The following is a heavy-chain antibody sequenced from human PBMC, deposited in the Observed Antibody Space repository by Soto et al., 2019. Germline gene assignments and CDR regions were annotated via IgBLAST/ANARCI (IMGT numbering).Heavy chain of an antibody. V-gene: IGHV4-59*01. CDR2: IYYSGST. J-gene: IGHJ4*02. CDR1: GGSISSYY. D-gene: IGHD4-17*01. Sequence: SETLSLTCTVSGGSISSYYWSWIRQPPGKGLEWIGYIYYSGSTNYNPSLKSRVTISVDTSKNQFSLKLSSVTAADTAVYYCAREVAFGYDHLAYGDYVSSSFDYWGQGTLVTVSS. CDR3: AREVAFGYDHLAYGDYVSSSFDY.